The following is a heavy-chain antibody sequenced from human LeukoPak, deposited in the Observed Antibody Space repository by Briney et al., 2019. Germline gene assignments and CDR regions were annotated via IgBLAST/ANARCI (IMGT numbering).Heavy chain of an antibody. CDR2: IDYSRRT. J-gene: IGHJ3*02. CDR3: ARENRAFDI. Sequence: SETLSLTCTVSGGSISSSNYYWGWIRQPPGKGLEWIGSIDYSRRTYYAASLKSRLTISVDTSKNHFSLKLTFVTPADTAMYFCARENRAFDIWGQGTMITVSS. CDR1: GGSISSSNYY. V-gene: IGHV4-39*02.